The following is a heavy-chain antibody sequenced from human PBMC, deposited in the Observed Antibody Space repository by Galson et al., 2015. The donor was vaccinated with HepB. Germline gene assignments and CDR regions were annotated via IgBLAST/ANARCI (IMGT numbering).Heavy chain of an antibody. Sequence: ETLSLTCSVSGGSVRSANWWSWVRQPPGKGLEWVGGVHHTGSTIYNPSVRGRVNMSVDKSKNQFSLTLTSVTAADTAVYYCAREPSPADYYYYGVDVWGQGTTVSVSS. CDR3: AREPSPADYYYYGVDV. J-gene: IGHJ6*02. CDR1: GGSVRSANW. V-gene: IGHV4-4*02. CDR2: VHHTGST.